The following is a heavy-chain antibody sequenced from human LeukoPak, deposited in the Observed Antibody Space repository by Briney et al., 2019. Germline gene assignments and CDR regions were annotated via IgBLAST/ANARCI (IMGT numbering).Heavy chain of an antibody. CDR3: ARVLQNYYHMDV. Sequence: SETLSLTCTVSGVSINSHYWSWIRQPPGKGLEWIGFIYDSGSANYKSSLRSRVTMTVDTSKNQFSLKLNSVTAADTAVYYCARVLQNYYHMDVWGKGTTVTVSS. V-gene: IGHV4-59*11. D-gene: IGHD3-3*01. CDR2: IYDSGSA. J-gene: IGHJ6*03. CDR1: GVSINSHY.